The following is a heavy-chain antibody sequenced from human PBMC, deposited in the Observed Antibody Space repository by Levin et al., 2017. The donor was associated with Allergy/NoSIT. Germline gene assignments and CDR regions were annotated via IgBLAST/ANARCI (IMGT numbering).Heavy chain of an antibody. CDR3: ARVTGTTVPFDL. D-gene: IGHD1-7*01. V-gene: IGHV4-61*01. CDR2: IYYSGST. CDR1: GGSVSSGSYY. Sequence: PSETLSLTCTVSGGSVSSGSYYWSWIRQPPGKGLEWIGYIYYSGSTNYNPSLKSRVTISVDTSKNQFSLKLSSVTAADTAVYYCARVTGTTVPFDLWGRGTLVTVSS. J-gene: IGHJ2*01.